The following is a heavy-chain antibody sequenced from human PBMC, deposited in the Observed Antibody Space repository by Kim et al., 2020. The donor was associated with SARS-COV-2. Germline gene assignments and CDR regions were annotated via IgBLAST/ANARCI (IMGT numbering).Heavy chain of an antibody. D-gene: IGHD5-12*01. Sequence: TNYNPSLKSRVTISVDTAKNQFSLKLSSVTAADTAVYYCARGGGYVLFDYWGQGTLVTVSS. CDR3: ARGGGYVLFDY. CDR2: T. J-gene: IGHJ4*02. V-gene: IGHV4-59*09.